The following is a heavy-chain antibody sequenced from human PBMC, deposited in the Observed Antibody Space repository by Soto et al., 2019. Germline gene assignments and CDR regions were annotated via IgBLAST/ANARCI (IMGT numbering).Heavy chain of an antibody. D-gene: IGHD4-17*01. J-gene: IGHJ3*02. V-gene: IGHV4-30-2*01. CDR3: ARVTSGAFDI. CDR2: IYHSGST. CDR1: GGSISSGGYS. Sequence: PSETLSLTCAVSGGSISSGGYSWSWIRQPPGKGLEWIGYIYHSGSTYYNPSLKSRVTISVDRSKNQFSLKLSSVTAADTAVYYCARVTSGAFDIWGQGTMVT.